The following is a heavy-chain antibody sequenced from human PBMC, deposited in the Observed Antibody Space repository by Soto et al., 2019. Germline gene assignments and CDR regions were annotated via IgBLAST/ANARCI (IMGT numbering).Heavy chain of an antibody. CDR1: GYTFTGYY. Sequence: ASVKVSCKASGYTFTGYYMHWVRQAPGQGLEWMGWINPNSGGTNYAQKFQGWVTMTRDMSISTAYMELSRLRSDDTAVYYCARDIVGGRLDAFDIWGQGTMVTVSS. V-gene: IGHV1-2*04. CDR3: ARDIVGGRLDAFDI. J-gene: IGHJ3*02. CDR2: INPNSGGT. D-gene: IGHD1-26*01.